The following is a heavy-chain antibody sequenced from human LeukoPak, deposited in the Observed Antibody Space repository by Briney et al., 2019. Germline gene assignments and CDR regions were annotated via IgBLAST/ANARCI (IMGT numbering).Heavy chain of an antibody. Sequence: GGSLRLSCAASGFTVSSNYMSWVRQAPGKGLEWVSVIYSGGSTYYADSVKGRFTISRDNSKNTLYLQMYSLRAEDTAVYYCARAGYGSGKNYFDYWGQGTLVTVSS. D-gene: IGHD3-10*01. CDR3: ARAGYGSGKNYFDY. V-gene: IGHV3-53*01. CDR2: IYSGGST. CDR1: GFTVSSNY. J-gene: IGHJ4*02.